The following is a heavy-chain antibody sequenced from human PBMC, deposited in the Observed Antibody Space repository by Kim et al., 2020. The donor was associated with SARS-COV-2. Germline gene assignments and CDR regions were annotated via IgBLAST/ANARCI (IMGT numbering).Heavy chain of an antibody. J-gene: IGHJ4*01. CDR3: ARCPYYDIVTGYFSGGHF. D-gene: IGHD3-9*01. Sequence: GGSLRLSCAASGFTFSSYSMNWVRQAPGKGPEWVSYISSSSTIYYADSVKGRFTISRDNAKNSLYLQMNSLRAEDTAVYYCARCPYYDIVTGYFSGGHF. CDR2: ISSSSTI. CDR1: GFTFSSYS. V-gene: IGHV3-48*04.